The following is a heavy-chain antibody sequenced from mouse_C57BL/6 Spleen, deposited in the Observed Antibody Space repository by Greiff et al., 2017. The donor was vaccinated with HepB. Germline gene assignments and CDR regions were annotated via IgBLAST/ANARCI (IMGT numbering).Heavy chain of an antibody. D-gene: IGHD2-4*01. J-gene: IGHJ3*01. CDR1: GFTFSSYT. CDR2: ISGGGGNT. Sequence: EVHLVESGGGLVKPGGSLKLSCAASGFTFSSYTMSWVRQTPEKRLEWVATISGGGGNTYYPDSVKGRFTSSRDNAKNTLYLQMSSLRSEDTALYYCARQGDYAWFAYWGQGTLVTVSA. CDR3: ARQGDYAWFAY. V-gene: IGHV5-9*01.